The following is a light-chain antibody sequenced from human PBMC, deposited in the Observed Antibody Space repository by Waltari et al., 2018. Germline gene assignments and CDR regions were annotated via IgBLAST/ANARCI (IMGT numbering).Light chain of an antibody. CDR3: CSYAGTTDVIL. CDR1: SSDVGRYNY. V-gene: IGLV2-8*01. CDR2: DVT. J-gene: IGLJ2*01. Sequence: QSALTQPPSASGSPGQSITISCTGTSSDVGRYNYVSWYQHHPGKAPKLIILDVTERPSGVPDRFSGSKSGNTASLTVSGLQAEDEADYYCCSYAGTTDVILFGGGTKLTVL.